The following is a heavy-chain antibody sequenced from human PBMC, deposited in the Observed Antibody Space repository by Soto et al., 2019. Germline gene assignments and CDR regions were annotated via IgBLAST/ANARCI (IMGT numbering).Heavy chain of an antibody. J-gene: IGHJ4*02. Sequence: PGESLKISCKGSGYSFAGYWITWVRQKPGKGPEWMGRIDPSDSQTYYSPSFRGHVTISATKSITTVFLQWSSLRASDTATYYCARQIYDSDTGPNFQYYFDSWGQGTPVTVSS. CDR1: GYSFAGYW. CDR3: ARQIYDSDTGPNFQYYFDS. CDR2: IDPSDSQT. V-gene: IGHV5-10-1*01. D-gene: IGHD3-22*01.